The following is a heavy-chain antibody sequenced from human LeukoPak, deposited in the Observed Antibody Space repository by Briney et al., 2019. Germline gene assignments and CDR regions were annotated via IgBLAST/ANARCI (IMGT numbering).Heavy chain of an antibody. D-gene: IGHD6-19*01. CDR1: GGTFSSYA. CDR2: IIPIFGTA. Sequence: SVKVSCKASGGTFSSYAISWVRQAPGQGLEWLGGIIPIFGTANYAQKFQGRVTSTADESTSTAYMELSSLRSEETAVYYCARAVAVAGNSDFDYWGQGTLVTVSS. CDR3: ARAVAVAGNSDFDY. J-gene: IGHJ4*02. V-gene: IGHV1-69*13.